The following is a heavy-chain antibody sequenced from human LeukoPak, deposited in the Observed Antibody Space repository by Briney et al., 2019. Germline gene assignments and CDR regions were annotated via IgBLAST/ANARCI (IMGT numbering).Heavy chain of an antibody. D-gene: IGHD2-2*01. Sequence: PGGSLRLSCAASGFTFSNKDMSWVRQAPGKGLEWVSVIYAGGTIFYADSLRGRFTISRDNSKNTLYLQMNSLRAEDTAVYYCARGYCSSTRCYPGYFDLWGQGTLVTFSS. CDR2: IYAGGTI. J-gene: IGHJ4*02. CDR3: ARGYCSSTRCYPGYFDL. CDR1: GFTFSNKD. V-gene: IGHV3-53*01.